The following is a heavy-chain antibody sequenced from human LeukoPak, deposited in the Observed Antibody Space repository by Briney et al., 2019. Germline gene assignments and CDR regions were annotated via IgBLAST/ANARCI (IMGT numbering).Heavy chain of an antibody. Sequence: PSETLSLTCTVSGGSINNDYWSWIRQPPGKGLEWIGYISYSGSTHYSPSLKSRVTISVDTSKNQFSLKLSSVTAADTAVYYCAGGTTGTTRQDYWGQGTLVTVSS. J-gene: IGHJ4*02. CDR2: ISYSGST. CDR1: GGSINNDY. CDR3: AGGTTGTTRQDY. V-gene: IGHV4-59*08. D-gene: IGHD1-1*01.